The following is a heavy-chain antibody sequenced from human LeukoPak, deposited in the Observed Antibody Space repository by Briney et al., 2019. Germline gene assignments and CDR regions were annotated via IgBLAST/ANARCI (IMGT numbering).Heavy chain of an antibody. CDR2: IRYDGSNK. J-gene: IGHJ4*02. CDR1: GFTFSSYG. D-gene: IGHD3-3*01. V-gene: IGHV3-30*02. CDR3: AKAKYYDFWSGYYFDY. Sequence: GGSLRLSCAASGFTFSSYGMHWVRQAPGKGLEWVAFIRYDGSNKYYADSVKGRFTISGDNSKNTLYLQMNSLRAEDTAVYYCAKAKYYDFWSGYYFDYWGQGTLVTVSS.